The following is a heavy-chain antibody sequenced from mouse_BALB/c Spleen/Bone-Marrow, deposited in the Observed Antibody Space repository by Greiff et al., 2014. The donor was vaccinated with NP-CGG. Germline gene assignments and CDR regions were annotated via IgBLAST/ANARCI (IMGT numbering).Heavy chain of an antibody. J-gene: IGHJ4*01. CDR3: AKRYIYYGYDGNAMDY. CDR1: GYTFTTYT. V-gene: IGHV1-4*01. CDR2: INPSSGYT. D-gene: IGHD2-2*01. Sequence: VQVVESGAELARPGASVKMSCKASGYTFTTYTMHWVKQRPGQGLEWIGYINPSSGYTNYNQKFKDKATLTADKSSSTAYMQLSSLTSEDSAVYFCAKRYIYYGYDGNAMDYWGQGTSLTVSS.